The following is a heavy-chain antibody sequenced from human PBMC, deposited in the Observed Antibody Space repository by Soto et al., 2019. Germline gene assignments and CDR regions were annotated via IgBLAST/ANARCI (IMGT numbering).Heavy chain of an antibody. CDR1: GYSFTGYY. CDR2: IYPDSGGT. CDR3: VRDETFYPVNTFEY. V-gene: IGHV1-2*04. Sequence: ASVKVSCKASGYSFTGYYLHWVRQAPVQVLEWMVCIYPDSGGTNYAPKFRGWVTMTRDTSIRTAYMELSGLKSDDTAVYFCVRDETFYPVNTFEYWGQGALVTVSS. J-gene: IGHJ4*02.